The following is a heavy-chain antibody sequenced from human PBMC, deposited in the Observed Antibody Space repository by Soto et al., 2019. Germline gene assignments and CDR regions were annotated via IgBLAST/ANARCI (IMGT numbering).Heavy chain of an antibody. CDR1: GGTFSSYA. D-gene: IGHD4-4*01. J-gene: IGHJ5*02. CDR2: IIPIFGTA. V-gene: IGHV1-69*13. CDR3: ALPYTPKATNWFDP. Sequence: SVKGSCKASGGTFSSYAISWVRQAPGQGLEWMGGIIPIFGTANYAQKFQGRVTITADESTSTAYMELSSLRSEDTAVYYCALPYTPKATNWFDPWGQGTLVTVSS.